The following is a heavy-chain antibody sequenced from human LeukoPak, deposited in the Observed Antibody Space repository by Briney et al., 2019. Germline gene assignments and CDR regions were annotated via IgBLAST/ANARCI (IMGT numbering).Heavy chain of an antibody. D-gene: IGHD4-23*01. CDR2: INPNSGGT. J-gene: IGHJ6*02. CDR3: ATAGRYGGNSRYYYYGMDV. Sequence: VAPVKVSCKASGYTFTGYYMHWVRQAPGQGLEWMGWINPNSGGTNYAQKFQGRVTMTRDTSISTAYMELSRLRSDDTAVYYCATAGRYGGNSRYYYYGMDVWGQGTTVTVSS. CDR1: GYTFTGYY. V-gene: IGHV1-2*02.